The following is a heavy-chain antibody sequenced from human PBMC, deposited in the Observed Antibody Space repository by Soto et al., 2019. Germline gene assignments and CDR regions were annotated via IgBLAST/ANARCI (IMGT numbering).Heavy chain of an antibody. Sequence: GESLKISCKGSGYSFTNYWVAWVRQMPGKGLEWMGIIYPGDSDTRYNPSFQGQVTISADKSISTAYLQWSSLKASDTAMYYCARAAVDGTYCRYYGLDVWGKGTTVIVSS. V-gene: IGHV5-51*01. D-gene: IGHD1-1*01. J-gene: IGHJ6*04. CDR2: IYPGDSDT. CDR1: GYSFTNYW. CDR3: ARAAVDGTYCRYYGLDV.